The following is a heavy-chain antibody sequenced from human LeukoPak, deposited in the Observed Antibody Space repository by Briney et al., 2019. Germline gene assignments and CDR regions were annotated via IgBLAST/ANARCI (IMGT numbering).Heavy chain of an antibody. J-gene: IGHJ4*02. CDR2: ISYDGSNK. V-gene: IGHV3-30*04. D-gene: IGHD4-23*01. Sequence: QTGGSLRLSCAASGFTFSSYAMHWVRQAPGKGLEWVAVISYDGSNKYYADSVKGRFTISRDNSKNTLYLQMNSLRAEDTAVYYCAKVERWYPGYWGQGTLVTVSS. CDR3: AKVERWYPGY. CDR1: GFTFSSYA.